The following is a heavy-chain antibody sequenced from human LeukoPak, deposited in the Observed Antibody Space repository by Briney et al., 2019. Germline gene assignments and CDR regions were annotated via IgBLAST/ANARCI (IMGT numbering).Heavy chain of an antibody. D-gene: IGHD5-18*01. Sequence: ASVKVSCKASGYTFTGYYMHWVRQAPGQGLEWMGWINSNSGGTNYAQKFQGRVTMTRDTSISTAYMELSRLRSDDTAVYYCARDRDTAIIYYFDYWGQGTLVTVSS. CDR3: ARDRDTAIIYYFDY. J-gene: IGHJ4*02. CDR2: INSNSGGT. CDR1: GYTFTGYY. V-gene: IGHV1-2*02.